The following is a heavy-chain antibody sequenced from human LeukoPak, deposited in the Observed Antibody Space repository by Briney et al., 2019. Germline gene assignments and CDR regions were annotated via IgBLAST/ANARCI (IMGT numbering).Heavy chain of an antibody. V-gene: IGHV3-74*01. Sequence: PGGSLRLSFAAPGFTFSTYWMHWFRKAPGKGLGWVSRINSDGSSTSYADSVKGRFTISRDNAKNTLYLQMNSLRAEDTAVYYCARGTVVPEDYWGQGTLVTVSS. CDR2: INSDGSST. CDR1: GFTFSTYW. D-gene: IGHD4-23*01. J-gene: IGHJ4*02. CDR3: ARGTVVPEDY.